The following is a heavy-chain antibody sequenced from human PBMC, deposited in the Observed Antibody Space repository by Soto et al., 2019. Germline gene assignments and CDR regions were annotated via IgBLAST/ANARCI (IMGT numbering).Heavy chain of an antibody. CDR1: GFTFSDFY. CDR3: GNQAGSGNYPRPWAFHI. V-gene: IGHV3-11*05. D-gene: IGHD3-10*01. CDR2: ISSHSNYI. J-gene: IGHJ3*02. Sequence: QVHLVESGGGLVKPGGSLRLSCVASGFTFSDFYMTWVRQAPGKGLEWVSYISSHSNYISYADSVKGRFTITRDNAKNSLYLQMDSLRAEDTAMYYCGNQAGSGNYPRPWAFHIWGQGTKVTVSS.